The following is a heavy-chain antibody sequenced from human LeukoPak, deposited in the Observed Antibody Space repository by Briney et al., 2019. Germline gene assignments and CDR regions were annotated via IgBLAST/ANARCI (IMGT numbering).Heavy chain of an antibody. V-gene: IGHV3-21*06. CDR3: GRDLPTVTSIDY. Sequence: GGSLRLSCAASGFTFSHYYMTWVRQAPGKGLEWVSSISGSSGYIFYADSVKGRFTISRDNTKNSLYLQMNSLRAEDTAVYYCGRDLPTVTSIDYWGQGTLVTVSS. CDR2: ISGSSGYI. D-gene: IGHD4-17*01. CDR1: GFTFSHYY. J-gene: IGHJ4*02.